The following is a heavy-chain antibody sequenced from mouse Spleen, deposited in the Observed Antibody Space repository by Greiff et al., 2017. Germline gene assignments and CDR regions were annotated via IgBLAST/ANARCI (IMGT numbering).Heavy chain of an antibody. V-gene: IGHV1-12*01. CDR2: IYPGNGDT. Sequence: QVQLQQPGAELVKPGASVKMSCKASGYTFTSYNMHWVKQTPGQGLEWIGAIYPGNGDTSYNLKFKGKATLTADKSSSTAYMQLSSLTSEDSSVYYCARNLYYFDYWCQGTTLTVSS. CDR3: ARNLYYFDY. CDR1: GYTFTSYN. J-gene: IGHJ2*01.